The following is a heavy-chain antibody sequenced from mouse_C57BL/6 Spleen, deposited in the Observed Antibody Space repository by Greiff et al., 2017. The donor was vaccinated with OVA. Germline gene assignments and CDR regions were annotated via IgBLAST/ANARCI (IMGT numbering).Heavy chain of an antibody. CDR3: ARQGDGYYWYYDV. CDR1: GYSFTGYF. Sequence: EVQLQQSGPELVKPGDSVKISCKASGYSFTGYFMNWVMQSHGKSLEWIGRINPYNGDTFYNQKFKGKATLTVDKSSSTAHMELRSLTSEDSAVYYCARQGDGYYWYYDVWGTGTTVTVSS. J-gene: IGHJ1*03. V-gene: IGHV1-20*01. CDR2: INPYNGDT. D-gene: IGHD2-3*01.